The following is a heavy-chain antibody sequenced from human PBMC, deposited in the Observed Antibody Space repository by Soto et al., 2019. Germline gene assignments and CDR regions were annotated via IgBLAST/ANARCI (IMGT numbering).Heavy chain of an antibody. CDR3: ARYPGLKPRFDY. D-gene: IGHD6-19*01. Sequence: SETLSLTCTVSGGSISSGDYYWSWIRQPPGKGLEWIGCIYYSGSTYYNPSLKSRVTISVDTSKNQFSLKLSSVTAADTAVYYRARYPGLKPRFDYWGQGTLVT. J-gene: IGHJ4*02. CDR2: IYYSGST. V-gene: IGHV4-30-4*01. CDR1: GGSISSGDYY.